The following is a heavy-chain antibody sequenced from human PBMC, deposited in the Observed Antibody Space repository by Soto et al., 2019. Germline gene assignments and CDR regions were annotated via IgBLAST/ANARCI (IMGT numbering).Heavy chain of an antibody. CDR1: GYTFTSYG. CDR2: ISAYNGNT. V-gene: IGHV1-18*04. J-gene: IGHJ5*02. D-gene: IGHD3-22*01. CDR3: ARAIRPDYYDSSGYYAWFDP. Sequence: QVQLVQSGAEVKKPGASVKVSCKASGYTFTSYGISWVRQAPGQGLEWMGWISAYNGNTNYAQKLQGRVTMTTDTSTSTAYLELSSLRSDDTAVYYCARAIRPDYYDSSGYYAWFDPWGQGTLVTVSS.